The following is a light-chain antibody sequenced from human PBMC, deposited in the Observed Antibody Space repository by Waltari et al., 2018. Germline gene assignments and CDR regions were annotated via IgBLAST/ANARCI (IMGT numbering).Light chain of an antibody. CDR2: QNN. CDR3: QVWDSSSASVV. V-gene: IGLV3-1*01. J-gene: IGLJ2*01. Sequence: SYEVTQAPSVSVSPGLSATIRCSGDNLGDINVSWYQQKSGQSPVLVIFQNNMRPSTISERFSGSNSGNTATLTISRVEAGDEADYYCQVWDSSSASVVFGDGSRLTVL. CDR1: NLGDIN.